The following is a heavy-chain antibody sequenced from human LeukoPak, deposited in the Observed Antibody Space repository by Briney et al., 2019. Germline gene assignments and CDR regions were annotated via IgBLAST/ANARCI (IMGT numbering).Heavy chain of an antibody. CDR3: AKDGSGGNLEFFDY. J-gene: IGHJ4*02. CDR1: GFTVSRNY. CDR2: ISGSGGTT. V-gene: IGHV3-23*01. D-gene: IGHD3-10*01. Sequence: GGSLRLSCAASGFTVSRNYMSWVRQASGKGLEWVSGISGSGGTTYYADSVKGRFTISRDNSKNTLSLQMNSLRAEDTAVYYCAKDGSGGNLEFFDYWGQGTLVTVSS.